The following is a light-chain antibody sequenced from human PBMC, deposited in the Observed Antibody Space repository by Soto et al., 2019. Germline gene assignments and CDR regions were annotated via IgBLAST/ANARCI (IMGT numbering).Light chain of an antibody. CDR3: QQRQYWPPIT. J-gene: IGKJ5*01. CDR2: DAS. V-gene: IGKV3-11*01. Sequence: EIVMTQSPATLSLSPGERATLSCSASLDVNSYLAWYQQKPGQAPRLLIYDASNRAAGIPARFSGSGSGTDFTLTISSLEPEDFAIYYCQQRQYWPPITFGQGTRLEIK. CDR1: LDVNSY.